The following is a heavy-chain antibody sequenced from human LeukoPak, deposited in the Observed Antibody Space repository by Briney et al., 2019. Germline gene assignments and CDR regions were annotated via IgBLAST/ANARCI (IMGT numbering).Heavy chain of an antibody. V-gene: IGHV3-23*01. D-gene: IGHD5-18*01. Sequence: GGSLRLSCAASGFTFSSYAMSWVRQAPGKGLEWVSAISGSGGSTYYADSVKGRFTISRDNSKNTLYLQMNSLRAEDTAVYYCAKVLQLWFVPNYYGMDVWGQGTTVTVSS. CDR2: ISGSGGST. CDR1: GFTFSSYA. J-gene: IGHJ6*02. CDR3: AKVLQLWFVPNYYGMDV.